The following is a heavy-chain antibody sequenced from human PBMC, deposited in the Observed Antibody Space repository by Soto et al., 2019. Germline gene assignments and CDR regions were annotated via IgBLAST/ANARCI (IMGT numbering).Heavy chain of an antibody. J-gene: IGHJ4*02. CDR3: AKSPHYYDSSGVDY. Sequence: GGSLRLSCAASGFTFSSYAMSWVRQAPGKGLEWVSAISGSGGSTYYADSVKGRFTISRDNSKNTLYLQMNSLRAEDTAVYYCAKSPHYYDSSGVDYWGQGTLVTVSS. CDR2: ISGSGGST. CDR1: GFTFSSYA. V-gene: IGHV3-23*01. D-gene: IGHD3-22*01.